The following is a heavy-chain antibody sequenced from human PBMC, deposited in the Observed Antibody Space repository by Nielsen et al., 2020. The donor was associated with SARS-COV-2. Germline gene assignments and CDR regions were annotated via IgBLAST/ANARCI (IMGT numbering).Heavy chain of an antibody. J-gene: IGHJ6*02. V-gene: IGHV4-34*01. CDR1: GGSFSGYY. Sequence: SQTLSLTCAVYGGSFSGYYWSWIRQPPEKGLEWIGEINHSGSTNYNPSLKSRVTISVDTSKNQFSLKLSSVTAADTAVYYCARAGATMIVVSSYGMDVWGQGTTVTVSS. D-gene: IGHD3-22*01. CDR2: INHSGST. CDR3: ARAGATMIVVSSYGMDV.